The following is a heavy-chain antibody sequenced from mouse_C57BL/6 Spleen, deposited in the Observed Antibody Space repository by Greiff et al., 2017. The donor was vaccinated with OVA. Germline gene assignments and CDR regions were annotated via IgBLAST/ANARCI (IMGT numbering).Heavy chain of an antibody. J-gene: IGHJ4*01. CDR2: IDPSDSYT. CDR3: GRRGRYAVDD. Sequence: QVQLQQPGAELVMPGASVKLSCKASGYTFTSYWMHWVKQRPGQGLEWIGAIDPSDSYTNYNQKFKGKSTLTVAKSSSTAYMVLSSLTSEDSAVYYCGRRGRYAVDDWGKGTSVTVSS. D-gene: IGHD1-1*02. CDR1: GYTFTSYW. V-gene: IGHV1-69*01.